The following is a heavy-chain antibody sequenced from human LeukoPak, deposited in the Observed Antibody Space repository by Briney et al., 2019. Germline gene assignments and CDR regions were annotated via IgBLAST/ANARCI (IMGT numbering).Heavy chain of an antibody. D-gene: IGHD3-22*01. Sequence: SETLSLTCAVYGGSFSGYYWSWIRQPPGKGLEWIGEINHSGSTNYNPSLKSRVTISVDTSKNQFSLKLSPVTAADTAVYYCARGGNYYDSSGYYYAPYYYYGMDVWGQGTTVTVSS. CDR3: ARGGNYYDSSGYYYAPYYYYGMDV. CDR1: GGSFSGYY. J-gene: IGHJ6*02. V-gene: IGHV4-34*01. CDR2: INHSGST.